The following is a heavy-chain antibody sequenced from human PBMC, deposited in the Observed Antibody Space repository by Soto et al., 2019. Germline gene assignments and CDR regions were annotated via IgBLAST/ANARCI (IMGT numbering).Heavy chain of an antibody. CDR2: IGDAGVRT. D-gene: IGHD6-19*01. V-gene: IGHV3-23*01. J-gene: IGHJ4*02. Sequence: GGSLRLSCVASGFTFRNHAMTWVRRAAGKGLEWVSAIGDAGVRTNYADSVRGRFTVSRDNSKNTLYLQMNTLRAEDTAVYYCAKDYSSVWSRGIDFWGQGTLVTVS. CDR3: AKDYSSVWSRGIDF. CDR1: GFTFRNHA.